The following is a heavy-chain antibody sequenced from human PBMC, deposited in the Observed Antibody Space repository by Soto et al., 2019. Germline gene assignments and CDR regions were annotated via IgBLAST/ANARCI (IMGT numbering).Heavy chain of an antibody. CDR2: SYYRSKWYN. J-gene: IGHJ5*02. CDR3: AREKWAAAGGINWFDP. D-gene: IGHD6-13*01. CDR1: GDSVSSNTVA. V-gene: IGHV6-1*01. Sequence: QIQLQQSGPGLVKTSQTLSLTCAVSGDSVSSNTVAWNWIRXSPSRGLEWLGRSYYRSKWYNDYAVSVKSRITINPDTSKNQFSLQLNSVTPEDTAVYYCAREKWAAAGGINWFDPWGQGTLVTVSS.